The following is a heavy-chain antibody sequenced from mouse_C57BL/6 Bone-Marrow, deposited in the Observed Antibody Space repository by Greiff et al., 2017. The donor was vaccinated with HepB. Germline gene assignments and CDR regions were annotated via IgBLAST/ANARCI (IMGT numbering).Heavy chain of an antibody. D-gene: IGHD2-3*01. CDR2: INPGSGGT. CDR3: AREGWLLRLFAY. J-gene: IGHJ3*01. CDR1: GYAFTNYL. V-gene: IGHV1-54*01. Sequence: VQLQQSGAELVRPGPSVKVSCKASGYAFTNYLIEWVKQRPGQGLEWIGVINPGSGGTNYNEKFKGKATLTADKSSSTAYMQLSSLTSEDSAVYFCAREGWLLRLFAYSGQVTLVTVSA.